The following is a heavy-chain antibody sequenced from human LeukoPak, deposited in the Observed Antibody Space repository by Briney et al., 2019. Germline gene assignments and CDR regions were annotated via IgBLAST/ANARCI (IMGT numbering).Heavy chain of an antibody. CDR3: ARAVGYCSGGSCSLDY. Sequence: SETLSLTCAVYGGSFSGYYWSWIRQPPGKGLEWIGEINHSGSTNYNPSLKSRVAISVDTSKNQFSLKLSSVTAADTAVYYCARAVGYCSGGSCSLDYWGQGTLVTVSS. V-gene: IGHV4-34*01. J-gene: IGHJ4*02. CDR2: INHSGST. CDR1: GGSFSGYY. D-gene: IGHD2-15*01.